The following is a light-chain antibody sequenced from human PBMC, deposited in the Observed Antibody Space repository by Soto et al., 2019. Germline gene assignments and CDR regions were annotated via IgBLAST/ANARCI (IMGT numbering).Light chain of an antibody. V-gene: IGKV3-15*01. Sequence: EIVMTQSPDILSVPPGDRATLSCRASESIRSDLAWYQQKPGQAPRLLIFGGSIRAADIPARFSGSGSGTEFPLTIDTRQSEDFAIYYCQQYHDWPTITFGQGTRLETK. J-gene: IGKJ5*01. CDR1: ESIRSD. CDR3: QQYHDWPTIT. CDR2: GGS.